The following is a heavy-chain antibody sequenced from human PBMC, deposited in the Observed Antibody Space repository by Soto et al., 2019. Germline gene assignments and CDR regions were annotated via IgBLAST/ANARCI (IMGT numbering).Heavy chain of an antibody. J-gene: IGHJ4*02. CDR1: GYTFTSYG. V-gene: IGHV1-18*01. CDR2: ISAYNGNT. D-gene: IGHD2-15*01. CDR3: ARDRGYCSGGSCWAHFDY. Sequence: QVQLVQSGAEVKKPGASVKVSCKASGYTFTSYGISWVRQAPGQGLEWMGWISAYNGNTNYAQKLQGRVTMTTDTSTSTAYMELRSLRSDDTAGYYGARDRGYCSGGSCWAHFDYWGQGTLVTVSS.